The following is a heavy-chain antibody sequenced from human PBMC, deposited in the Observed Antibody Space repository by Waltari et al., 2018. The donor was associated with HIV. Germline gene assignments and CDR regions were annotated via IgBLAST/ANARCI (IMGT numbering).Heavy chain of an antibody. V-gene: IGHV4-59*02. D-gene: IGHD2-2*01. CDR2: IFYSGST. Sequence: QVKLQESGPGLVKPSETLSLNCSVSGGHVSPSYWNWIRQPPGKGLEWIGGIFYSGSTSYSPSFRSRVTMSIDTSKDYFSLRLDSVTAADTALYYCARRPVIPSTIRNAFDVWSQGTMVTVSS. CDR3: ARRPVIPSTIRNAFDV. CDR1: GGHVSPSY. J-gene: IGHJ3*01.